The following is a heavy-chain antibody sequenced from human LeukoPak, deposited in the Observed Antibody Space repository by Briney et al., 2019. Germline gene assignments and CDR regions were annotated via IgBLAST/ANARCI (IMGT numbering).Heavy chain of an antibody. Sequence: PGGSLRLSCAASGFTVSSNYMSWVRQAPGKGLEWVSVIYSGGSTYYADSVKGRFTISRDNSKNTLYLQMNSLRAEDTAVYYCARAPLYCSGGSCYAGLDWGQGTLVTVSS. CDR3: ARAPLYCSGGSCYAGLD. J-gene: IGHJ4*02. CDR1: GFTVSSNY. D-gene: IGHD2-15*01. V-gene: IGHV3-66*01. CDR2: IYSGGST.